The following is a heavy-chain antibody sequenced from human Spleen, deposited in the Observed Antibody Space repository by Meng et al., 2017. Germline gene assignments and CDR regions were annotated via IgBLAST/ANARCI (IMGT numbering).Heavy chain of an antibody. CDR3: AKYSFSYAFDI. Sequence: SETLSLTCTVSGGSISSYYWSWIRQPPGKGLEWIGYIYHSGSSEYNPSLKSRVTMSVDTSKNQFSLKLNSVTAGDTAMYFCAKYSFSYAFDIWGQGTMVTVSS. CDR2: IYHSGSS. D-gene: IGHD6-13*01. V-gene: IGHV4-59*01. J-gene: IGHJ3*02. CDR1: GGSISSYY.